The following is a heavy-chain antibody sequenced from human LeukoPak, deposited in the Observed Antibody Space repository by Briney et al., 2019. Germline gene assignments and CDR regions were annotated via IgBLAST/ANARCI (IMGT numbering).Heavy chain of an antibody. CDR3: ARDSGHGGNSEDY. V-gene: IGHV3-21*01. CDR1: GFTFSSYS. CDR2: ISSSSSYI. Sequence: AGGSLRLSCAASGFTFSSYSMNWVRQAPGKGLEWVSSISSSSSYIYYADSVKGRFTISRDNAKNSLYLQMNSLRAEDTAVYYCARDSGHGGNSEDYWGQGTLVTVSS. J-gene: IGHJ4*02. D-gene: IGHD4-23*01.